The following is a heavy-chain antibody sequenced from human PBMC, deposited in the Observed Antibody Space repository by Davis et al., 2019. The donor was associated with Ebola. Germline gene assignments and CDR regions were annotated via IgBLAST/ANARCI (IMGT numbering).Heavy chain of an antibody. CDR3: ASGEFVDF. Sequence: ASVKVSCKASGYTFTSYGISWVRQAPGQGLEWMGWINPHGGGPKYAQRFQDRVNLTREMSISTAYMDLSSLKSDDTAVYYCASGEFVDFWGQGTLVTVSS. D-gene: IGHD3-10*01. CDR2: INPHGGGP. V-gene: IGHV1-2*02. J-gene: IGHJ4*02. CDR1: GYTFTSYG.